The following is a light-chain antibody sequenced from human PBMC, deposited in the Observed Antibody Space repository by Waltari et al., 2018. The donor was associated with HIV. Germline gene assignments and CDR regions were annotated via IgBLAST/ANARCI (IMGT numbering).Light chain of an antibody. Sequence: QSVLTQPPSVSGAPGQRVTISCTGSSSNIGAGYDVHWYQQLPGTAPKLLIYGDHNRPSGGPDRVSGCKSGTSASLAITGLQAEDEADYYCQSYDSSLSGSVFGGGTKLTVL. J-gene: IGLJ3*02. CDR2: GDH. CDR3: QSYDSSLSGSV. CDR1: SSNIGAGYD. V-gene: IGLV1-40*01.